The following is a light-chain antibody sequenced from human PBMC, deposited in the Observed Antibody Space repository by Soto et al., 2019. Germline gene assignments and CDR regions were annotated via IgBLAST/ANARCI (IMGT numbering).Light chain of an antibody. CDR1: ESISSSN. J-gene: IGKJ5*01. V-gene: IGKV3-20*01. Sequence: EIVLTQSPGTLSLSPGERATLSCRASESISSSNLAWYQQQPGQAPRLLIYVASRRVTGIPDRFSGSGSGKDFTLTISILEPEEFEVYYCHHYDNTAITFGQGTRLEIK. CDR3: HHYDNTAIT. CDR2: VAS.